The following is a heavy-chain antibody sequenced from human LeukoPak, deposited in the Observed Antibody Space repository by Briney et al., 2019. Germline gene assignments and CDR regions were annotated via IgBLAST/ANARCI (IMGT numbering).Heavy chain of an antibody. Sequence: PSETLSLTCTVSGGSISSSSYKWGWIRQPPGKGLEWIGSIYYSGSTYYNPSLKSRVTISVDTSKNQFSLKLSSVTAADTAVYYCARGYHYYDSSLDFDYWGQGTLVTVSS. D-gene: IGHD3-22*01. J-gene: IGHJ4*02. CDR2: IYYSGST. CDR3: ARGYHYYDSSLDFDY. V-gene: IGHV4-39*07. CDR1: GGSISSSSYK.